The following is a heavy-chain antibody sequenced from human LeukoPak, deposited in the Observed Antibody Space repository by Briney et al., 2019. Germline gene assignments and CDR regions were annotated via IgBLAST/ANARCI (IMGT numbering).Heavy chain of an antibody. J-gene: IGHJ6*03. CDR3: AKKEGDTYFSWYMDV. CDR2: IIGSGRTT. CDR1: GFTFRSFA. V-gene: IGHV3-23*01. D-gene: IGHD2-21*01. Sequence: GGSLRPSCAASGFTFRSFAMSWVRQAPGKGLEWVSGIIGSGRTTFYADSVKGRCTISRDNSKNTLYLQMNSLRAEDTAIYYCAKKEGDTYFSWYMDVWGKGTTVTVSS.